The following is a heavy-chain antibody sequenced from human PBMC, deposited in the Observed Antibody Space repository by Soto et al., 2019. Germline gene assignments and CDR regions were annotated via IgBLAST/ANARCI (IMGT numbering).Heavy chain of an antibody. V-gene: IGHV3-7*03. CDR1: GFTFSSGYTFSSFW. D-gene: IGHD6-13*01. Sequence: VQLVESGGGSVQPGGSLRLSCAASGFTFSSGYTFSSFWMSWVRQPPGKGLEWVANINKDGSEKYYMDSVKGRFTISRDNDKTSLYLQMDSLRADDTAIYYCVIDRRVEPGFSYWGQGTLVTAPS. J-gene: IGHJ4*02. CDR3: VIDRRVEPGFSY. CDR2: INKDGSEK.